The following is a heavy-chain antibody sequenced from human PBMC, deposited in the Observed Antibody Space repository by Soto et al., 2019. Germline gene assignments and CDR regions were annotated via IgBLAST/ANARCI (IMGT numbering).Heavy chain of an antibody. Sequence: QVQLVESGGGVVQPGRSLRLSCAASGFTFSSYAMHWVRQAPGKGLEWVAVISYDGSNKYYADSVKGRFTISRDNSKNTLYLQMNSLRAEDTAVYYCAQSDSRYYFDYWGRGTLVTVSS. V-gene: IGHV3-30-3*01. D-gene: IGHD2-21*02. CDR2: ISYDGSNK. CDR1: GFTFSSYA. CDR3: AQSDSRYYFDY. J-gene: IGHJ4*02.